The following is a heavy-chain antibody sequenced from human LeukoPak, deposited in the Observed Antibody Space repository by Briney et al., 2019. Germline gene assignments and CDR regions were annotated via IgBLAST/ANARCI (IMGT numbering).Heavy chain of an antibody. CDR2: VSFDGRNK. CDR1: EFPFGNYG. CDR3: SSPLDSGSDYVPFDY. Sequence: PGGSLRLSCAASEFPFGNYGMQWVRQAPGKGLEWVAVVSFDGRNKYYADSVKGRFTISRDNSKNTLYLQMNSLRDDFTAVYYCSSPLDSGSDYVPFDYWGQGTLVTVSS. V-gene: IGHV3-30*03. J-gene: IGHJ4*02. D-gene: IGHD3-10*01.